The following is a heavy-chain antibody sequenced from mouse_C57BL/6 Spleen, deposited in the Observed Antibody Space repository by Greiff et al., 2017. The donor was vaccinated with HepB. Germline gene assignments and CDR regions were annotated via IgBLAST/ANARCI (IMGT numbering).Heavy chain of an antibody. D-gene: IGHD4-1*01. CDR1: GYTFTSYW. Sequence: VQLQQPGAELVMPGASVKLSCKASGYTFTSYWMHWVKQRPGQGLEWIGEIDPSDSYTNYNQKFKGKSTLTVDKSSSTAYMQLSSLTSEDAAVYDCARGELGRRSGFAYWGQGTLVTVSS. CDR3: ARGELGRRSGFAY. CDR2: IDPSDSYT. V-gene: IGHV1-69*01. J-gene: IGHJ3*01.